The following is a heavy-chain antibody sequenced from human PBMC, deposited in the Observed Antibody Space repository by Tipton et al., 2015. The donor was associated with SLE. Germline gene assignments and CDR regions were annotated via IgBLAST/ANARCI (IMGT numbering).Heavy chain of an antibody. CDR2: ISSSSSTI. D-gene: IGHD1-26*01. V-gene: IGHV3-48*01. CDR1: GFTFSSYS. CDR3: ARGIWELMQGWYFDL. Sequence: SLRLSCAASGFTFSSYSMNWVRQAPGKGLEWVSYISSSSSTIYYADSVKGRFTISRDNAKNSLYLQMDSLRAEDTAVYYCARGIWELMQGWYFDLWGRGTLVTVSS. J-gene: IGHJ2*01.